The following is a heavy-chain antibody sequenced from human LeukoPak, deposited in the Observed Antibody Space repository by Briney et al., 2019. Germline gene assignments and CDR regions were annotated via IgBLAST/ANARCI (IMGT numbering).Heavy chain of an antibody. CDR3: ARDRYIVATKREVDWFDP. D-gene: IGHD5-12*01. V-gene: IGHV3-11*01. Sequence: GGSLRLSCAASGFTFSDYYMSWIRQAPGKGLEWVSYISSSGSTIYYADSVKGRFTISRDNAKNSLYLQMNSLRAEDTAVYYCARDRYIVATKREVDWFDPWGQGTLVTVPS. CDR2: ISSSGSTI. CDR1: GFTFSDYY. J-gene: IGHJ5*02.